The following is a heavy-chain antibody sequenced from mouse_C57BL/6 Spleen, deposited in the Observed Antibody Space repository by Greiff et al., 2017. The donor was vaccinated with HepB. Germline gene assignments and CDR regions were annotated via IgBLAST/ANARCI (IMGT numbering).Heavy chain of an antibody. CDR1: GYTFTSYW. J-gene: IGHJ3*01. V-gene: IGHV1-64*01. D-gene: IGHD1-1*01. Sequence: VQLQQPGAELVKPGASVKLSCKASGYTFTSYWMHWVKQRPGQGLEWIGMIHPNSGSTNYNEKFKSKATLTVDKSSSTAYMQLSSLTSEDSAVYYGARSFTTVVAPGFAYWGQGTLVTVSA. CDR2: IHPNSGST. CDR3: ARSFTTVVAPGFAY.